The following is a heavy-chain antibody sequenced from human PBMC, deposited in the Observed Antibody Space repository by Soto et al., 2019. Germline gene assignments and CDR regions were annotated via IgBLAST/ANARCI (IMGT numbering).Heavy chain of an antibody. D-gene: IGHD3-16*02. Sequence: SXTQAPPWAGTAVSVNYYNWSWLRPATGKVLEWIVRVYTTSSTNFYPSLTSRVTISIDTSKTKFSLKLSSVTAADTAVSYCAREFVPISARGNYNGFEFWGQGTQVTVS. CDR2: VYTTSST. V-gene: IGHV4-4*07. J-gene: IGHJ5*01. CDR3: AREFVPISARGNYNGFEF. CDR1: AVSVNYYN.